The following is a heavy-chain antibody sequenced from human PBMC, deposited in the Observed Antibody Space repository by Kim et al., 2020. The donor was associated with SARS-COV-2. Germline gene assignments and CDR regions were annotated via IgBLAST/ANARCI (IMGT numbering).Heavy chain of an antibody. Sequence: GGSLRLSCAASGFTFSSYAMSWVRQAPGKGLEWVSAISGSGGSTYYADSVKGRFTISRDNSKNTLYLQMNSLRAEDTAVYYCAKDSRGSSRDFWSGYSTDPFDYWGQGTLVTVSS. J-gene: IGHJ4*02. D-gene: IGHD3-3*01. V-gene: IGHV3-23*01. CDR2: ISGSGGST. CDR3: AKDSRGSSRDFWSGYSTDPFDY. CDR1: GFTFSSYA.